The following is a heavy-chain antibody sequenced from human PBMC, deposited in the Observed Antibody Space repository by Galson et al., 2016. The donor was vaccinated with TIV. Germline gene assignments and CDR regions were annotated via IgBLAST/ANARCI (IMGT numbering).Heavy chain of an antibody. CDR1: GYTFTGNY. J-gene: IGHJ6*02. CDR2: INPKSGDT. D-gene: IGHD4-17*01. Sequence: SVKVSCKASGYTFTGNYMHWVRQAPGQGLEWMGWINPKSGDTSYAQKFRDWVNMTRDMSISTVYMELSRLRSDDTAVYYCARIVYGSSALDVWGQGTTVTVSS. V-gene: IGHV1-2*04. CDR3: ARIVYGSSALDV.